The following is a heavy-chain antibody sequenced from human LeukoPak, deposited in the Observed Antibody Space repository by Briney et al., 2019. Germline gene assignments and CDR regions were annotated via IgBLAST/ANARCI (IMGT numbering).Heavy chain of an antibody. V-gene: IGHV3-23*01. CDR1: GFTFSSYA. D-gene: IGHD3-10*01. J-gene: IGHJ4*02. CDR2: ISGSGGST. CDR3: AKGSGGFGELSSSDY. Sequence: GGSLRLSCAASGFTFSSYAMSWVRQAPGKGLEWVSAISGSGGSTYYADSVKGRFTISRDNSKNTLYLQMNSLRAEDTAVYYCAKGSGGFGELSSSDYWGQGTLVTVSS.